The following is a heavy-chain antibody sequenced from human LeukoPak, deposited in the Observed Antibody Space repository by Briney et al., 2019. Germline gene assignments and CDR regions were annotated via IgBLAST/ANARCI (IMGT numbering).Heavy chain of an antibody. J-gene: IGHJ6*03. D-gene: IGHD3-10*01. Sequence: WASVKVSCKASGYTFTSYYMHWVRQAPGQGLEWMGIINPSGGSTSYAQKFQGRVTMTRDMSTSTVYMELSSLRSEDTAVYYCARDPGDPYGSGSYRRYYYYMDVWGKGTTVTVSS. V-gene: IGHV1-46*01. CDR3: ARDPGDPYGSGSYRRYYYYMDV. CDR1: GYTFTSYY. CDR2: INPSGGST.